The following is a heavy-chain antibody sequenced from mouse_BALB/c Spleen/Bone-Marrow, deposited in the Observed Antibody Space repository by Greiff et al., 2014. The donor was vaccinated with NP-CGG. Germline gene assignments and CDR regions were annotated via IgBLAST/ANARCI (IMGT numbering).Heavy chain of an antibody. V-gene: IGHV1-80*01. D-gene: IGHD1-1*01. J-gene: IGHJ2*01. CDR2: IYPGDGDT. Sequence: VKLVESGAELVRPGSSVKISCKASGYAFSSYWMNWVKQRPGQGLEWIGQIYPGDGDTNYNGKFKGKATLTADKSSSTAYMQLSSLTSEDSAVYFCARRGYYYGSSYVDYWGQGPTLTVSS. CDR3: ARRGYYYGSSYVDY. CDR1: GYAFSSYW.